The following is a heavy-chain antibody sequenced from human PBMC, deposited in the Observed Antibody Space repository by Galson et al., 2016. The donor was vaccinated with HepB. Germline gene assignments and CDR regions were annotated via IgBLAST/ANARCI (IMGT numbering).Heavy chain of an antibody. CDR1: GFTFSRYA. CDR2: ISYAGSDE. D-gene: IGHD3-22*01. CDR3: ARGQVGIVVENFDH. J-gene: IGHJ4*02. Sequence: SLRLSCAASGFTFSRYAMQWVRQAPGKGLEWVAVISYAGSDEYYADSVKGRFTISRDNSKNTLYLHMNGLRAEDTAVYYCARGQVGIVVENFDHWGQGTLVTVSS. V-gene: IGHV3-30*04.